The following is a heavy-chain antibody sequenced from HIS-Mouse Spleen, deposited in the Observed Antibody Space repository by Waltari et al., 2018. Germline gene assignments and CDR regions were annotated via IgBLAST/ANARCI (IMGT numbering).Heavy chain of an antibody. CDR3: AKDKHHAFDY. CDR2: ISYDGSNK. J-gene: IGHJ4*02. V-gene: IGHV3-30*18. CDR1: RHTSSGYG. Sequence: QVQLVESGGGVVQPGRSLRLSCAAARHTSSGYGMHWVRQAPGKGLEWVAVISYDGSNKYYADSVKSRFTISRDNSKNTLYLQMNSLRAEDTAVYYCAKDKHHAFDYWGQGTLVTVSS.